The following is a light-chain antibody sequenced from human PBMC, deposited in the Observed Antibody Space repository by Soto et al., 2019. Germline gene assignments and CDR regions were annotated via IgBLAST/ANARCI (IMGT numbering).Light chain of an antibody. V-gene: IGKV3-20*01. CDR2: DAS. CDR1: QTVRNNY. Sequence: VMTQSPGTLSLSPGERATLSCRASQTVRNNYLAWYQQKPGQAPRLLIYDASSRATGIPDRFSGGGSGTDFTLTISRLEPEDFAVYYCQQFSSYPLTFGGRSKVDI. CDR3: QQFSSYPLT. J-gene: IGKJ4*01.